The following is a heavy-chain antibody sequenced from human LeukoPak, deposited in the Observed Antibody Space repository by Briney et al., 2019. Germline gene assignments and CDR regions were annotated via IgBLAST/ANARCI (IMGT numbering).Heavy chain of an antibody. CDR3: AKRASFAYYYYYMDV. V-gene: IGHV3-7*01. Sequence: GGSLRLSCAASGFTFSSYWMSWGRQAPGKGLEWVANIKQDGSEKYYVDSVKGRFTISRDNAKNSLYLQMNSLRAEDTAVYYCAKRASFAYYYYYMDVWGKGTTVTISS. D-gene: IGHD2/OR15-2a*01. J-gene: IGHJ6*03. CDR2: IKQDGSEK. CDR1: GFTFSSYW.